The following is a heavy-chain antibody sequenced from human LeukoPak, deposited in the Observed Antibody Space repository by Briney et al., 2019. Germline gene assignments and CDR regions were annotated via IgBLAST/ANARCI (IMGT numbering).Heavy chain of an antibody. CDR1: GFTFSSYS. CDR2: ISNSSSTM. D-gene: IGHD2-15*01. CDR3: ARVVVRDAFDI. Sequence: GSLRLSCAASGFTFSSYSMNWVRQAPGKGLEWISYISNSSSTMYYADSVKGRFTISRDNAENSLYLQMNSLRAEDTAVYYCARVVVRDAFDIWGQGTMVTVSS. J-gene: IGHJ3*02. V-gene: IGHV3-48*01.